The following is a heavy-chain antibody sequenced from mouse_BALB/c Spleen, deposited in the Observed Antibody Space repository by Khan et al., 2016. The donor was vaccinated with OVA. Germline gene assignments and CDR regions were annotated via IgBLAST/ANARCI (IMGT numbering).Heavy chain of an antibody. Sequence: EVQLVESGPGLVKPSQSLSLTCTVTGYSITSGYAWNWIRQFPGNKLEWMGYISYSGGTSNYPSLKSRIITNRDSYKNQFFLQLNSVTTEDTSYFYSARGNYYGYYFDYWGEGTTLTVSS. CDR1: GYSITSGYA. CDR3: ARGNYYGYYFDY. D-gene: IGHD1-1*01. CDR2: ISYSGGT. J-gene: IGHJ2*01. V-gene: IGHV3-2*02.